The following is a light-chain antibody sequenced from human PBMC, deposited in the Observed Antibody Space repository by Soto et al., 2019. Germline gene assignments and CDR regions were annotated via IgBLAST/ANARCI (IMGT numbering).Light chain of an antibody. J-gene: IGLJ2*01. CDR3: ASWDDSLSGWV. Sequence: QSVLTQPTSASGTPGQRVTISCSGSKSNIGSYSVNWYQQFPGAAPKRLIYSSTHRPSGVPDRFSGSKSGTSASLAISGLQSEHEADYYCASWDDSLSGWVLGGGTKLTVL. CDR1: KSNIGSYS. V-gene: IGLV1-44*01. CDR2: SST.